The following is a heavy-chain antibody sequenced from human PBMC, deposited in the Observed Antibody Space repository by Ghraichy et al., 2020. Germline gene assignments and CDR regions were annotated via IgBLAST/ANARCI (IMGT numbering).Heavy chain of an antibody. CDR2: INPSGGST. J-gene: IGHJ5*02. Sequence: ASVKVSCKASGYTFTSYYMHWVRQAPGQGLEWMGIINPSGGSTSYAQKFQGRVTMTRDTSTSTVYMELSSLRSEDTAVYYCARGYGSGSYYRGTLDPWGQGTLVTVSS. D-gene: IGHD3-10*01. CDR1: GYTFTSYY. CDR3: ARGYGSGSYYRGTLDP. V-gene: IGHV1-46*01.